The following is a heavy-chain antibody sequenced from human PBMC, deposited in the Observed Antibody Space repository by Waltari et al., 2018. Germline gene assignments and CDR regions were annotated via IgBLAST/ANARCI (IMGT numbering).Heavy chain of an antibody. Sequence: VNLVESGGGLVRPGGSLGLSCAPSGFPCLLPHINWVRQAPGKGIEWVSLISSTGTYTFYADSVKGRFSISRDNAQTSVYLQLNSLKVEDTAVYYCARAGRNGYSYLDYWGQGTLVTVST. D-gene: IGHD2-15*01. CDR1: GFPCLLPH. J-gene: IGHJ4*02. V-gene: IGHV3-21*01. CDR3: ARAGRNGYSYLDY. CDR2: ISSTGTYT.